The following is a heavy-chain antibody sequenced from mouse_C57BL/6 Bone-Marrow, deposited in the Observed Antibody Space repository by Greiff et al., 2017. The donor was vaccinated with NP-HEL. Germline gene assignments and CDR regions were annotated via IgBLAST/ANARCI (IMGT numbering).Heavy chain of an antibody. V-gene: IGHV5-12*01. CDR3: ARHDDYAMDY. J-gene: IGHJ4*01. CDR2: ISNGGGST. CDR1: GFTFSDYY. Sequence: EVKLMESGGGLVQPGGSLKLSCAASGFTFSDYYMYWVRQTPEKRLEWVAYISNGGGSTYYPDTVKGRFTISRDNAKNTLYLQMSRLKSEDTAMYYCARHDDYAMDYWGQGTSVTVSS.